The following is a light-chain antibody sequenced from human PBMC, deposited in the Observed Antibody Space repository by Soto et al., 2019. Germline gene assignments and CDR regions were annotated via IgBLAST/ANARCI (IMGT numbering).Light chain of an antibody. CDR1: SSDVGGYNY. J-gene: IGLJ3*02. Sequence: SALTQPRSVSGSPGQSVTISCTGTSSDVGGYNYVSWYQQHPGKAPKLMIYDVSKRPSGVPDRFSGSKSGNTASLTISGLQAEDEADYCCCSYAGSYTNWVFGGGTKLTVL. CDR3: CSYAGSYTNWV. V-gene: IGLV2-11*01. CDR2: DVS.